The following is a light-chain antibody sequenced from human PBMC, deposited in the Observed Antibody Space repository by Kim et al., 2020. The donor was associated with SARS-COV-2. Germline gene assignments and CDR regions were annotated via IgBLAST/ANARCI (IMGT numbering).Light chain of an antibody. CDR3: QQRSNWPLT. Sequence: PGERATLSCRASQSVSSYLAWYQQKPGQAPRLLIYDASNRATGIPPRFSGSGSGTDFTLTISSLEPEDFAVYYCQQRSNWPLTFGPGTKVDIK. J-gene: IGKJ3*01. V-gene: IGKV3-11*01. CDR1: QSVSSY. CDR2: DAS.